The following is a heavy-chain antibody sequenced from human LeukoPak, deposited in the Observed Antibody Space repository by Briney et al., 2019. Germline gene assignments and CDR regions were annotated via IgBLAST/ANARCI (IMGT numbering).Heavy chain of an antibody. D-gene: IGHD3-3*01. J-gene: IGHJ6*03. Sequence: GGSLRLSCAASGFTFSDYYMSWIRQAPGKGLEWVSYISSSGSTIYYADSVKGRFTISRDNAKNSLYLQMNSLRAEDTAVYYCAKGRGGRPYDFWSGYDYYYMDVWGKGTTVTVSS. V-gene: IGHV3-11*04. CDR2: ISSSGSTI. CDR1: GFTFSDYY. CDR3: AKGRGGRPYDFWSGYDYYYMDV.